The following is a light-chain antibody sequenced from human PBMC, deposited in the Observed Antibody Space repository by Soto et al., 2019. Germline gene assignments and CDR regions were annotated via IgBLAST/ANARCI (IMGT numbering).Light chain of an antibody. CDR3: QQRCNWPPLT. J-gene: IGKJ4*01. CDR1: QSVSSY. Sequence: IVFTQSPATLSFSRGERATLSCRASQSVSSYLAWYQQKPGQAPRLLIYDASNRATGIPARFSGSGSGTDFTLTTSSLEPEDFAVYYCQQRCNWPPLTLGGWTKVDIK. CDR2: DAS. V-gene: IGKV3-11*01.